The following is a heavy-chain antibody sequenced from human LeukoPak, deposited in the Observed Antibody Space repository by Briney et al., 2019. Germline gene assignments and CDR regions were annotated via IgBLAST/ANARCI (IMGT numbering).Heavy chain of an antibody. CDR1: EHTVTGYY. D-gene: IGHD2-2*02. CDR2: INPNSDVT. V-gene: IGHV1-2*02. Sequence: GASVKVSCRASEHTVTGYYIHWVRQAPGQGLEWMGYINPNSDVTHYAQKFQGRVTMTRDTSISAVYMELSRLRSDDTAVYYCASQCGSSYCYKNYYMDVWGRGTTVTVSS. CDR3: ASQCGSSYCYKNYYMDV. J-gene: IGHJ6*03.